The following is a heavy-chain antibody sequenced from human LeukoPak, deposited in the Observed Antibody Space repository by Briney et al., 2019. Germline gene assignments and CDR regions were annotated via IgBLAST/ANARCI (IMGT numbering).Heavy chain of an antibody. J-gene: IGHJ6*02. Sequence: SGTLSLTCAVSGGPISSSNWWSWVRQPPGKGLEWIGEIYHSGSTNYNPSLKSRVTISVDKSKNQFSLKLSSVTAADTAVYYCARELSEIGGYGMDVWGQGTTVTVSS. V-gene: IGHV4-4*02. CDR2: IYHSGST. D-gene: IGHD3-10*01. CDR3: ARELSEIGGYGMDV. CDR1: GGPISSSNW.